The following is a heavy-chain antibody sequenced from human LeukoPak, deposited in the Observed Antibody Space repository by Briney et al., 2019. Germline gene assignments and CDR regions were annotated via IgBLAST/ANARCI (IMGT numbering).Heavy chain of an antibody. CDR3: ARDPYFDY. CDR1: GFTFSSYA. V-gene: IGHV3-30-3*01. Sequence: GGSLGLSCAASGFTFSSYAMHWVRQAPGKGLECVAVISYDESNKYYADSVKGRFTIYRDNSKNTLYLQMNSLRAEDTAVYYCARDPYFDYWGQGTLVTVSS. J-gene: IGHJ4*02. CDR2: ISYDESNK.